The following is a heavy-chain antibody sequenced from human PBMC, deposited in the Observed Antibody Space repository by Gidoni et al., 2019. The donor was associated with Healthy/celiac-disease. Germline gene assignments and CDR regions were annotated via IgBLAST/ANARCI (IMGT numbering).Heavy chain of an antibody. V-gene: IGHV5-51*01. Sequence: EEQLAQSGAEVRKPGESLKSSCKGSGYSFPSYWIGWVRQLPGKGMEWMGVIYPGDSDTRYSPSFQGQVIISAAKSISTAYLQWSRLKASDTAMYYCARRDSSGPLGAFDIWGQGTMVAVSS. CDR1: GYSFPSYW. CDR3: ARRDSSGPLGAFDI. D-gene: IGHD3-22*01. J-gene: IGHJ3*02. CDR2: IYPGDSDT.